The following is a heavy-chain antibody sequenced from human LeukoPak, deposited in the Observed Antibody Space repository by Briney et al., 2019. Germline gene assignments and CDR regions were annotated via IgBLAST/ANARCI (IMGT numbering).Heavy chain of an antibody. V-gene: IGHV3-9*01. D-gene: IGHD3-22*01. Sequence: GGSLRLSCAASGFTFDDYAMHWVRQAPGKGLEWVSGISWNSGSIGYADSVKGRFTISRDNAKNSLYLQMNSLRAEDTALYYCAKDATADYYDSSGYYPPFDYWGQGTLVTVSS. CDR2: ISWNSGSI. CDR3: AKDATADYYDSSGYYPPFDY. J-gene: IGHJ4*02. CDR1: GFTFDDYA.